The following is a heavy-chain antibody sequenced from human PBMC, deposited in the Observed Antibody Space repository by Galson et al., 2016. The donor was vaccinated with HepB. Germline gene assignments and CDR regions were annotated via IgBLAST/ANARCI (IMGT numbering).Heavy chain of an antibody. Sequence: SLRLSCAASGFSLSSYWMTWVRQVPGQGLEWVANINREGSQKNYLDSVKGRFTISRDNGKNSLYLQMDSLRVEDTALYYCARDWTYSETKTYYDVLDVWGRETMVTVCS. D-gene: IGHD3/OR15-3a*01. CDR3: ARDWTYSETKTYYDVLDV. CDR2: INREGSQK. CDR1: GFSLSSYW. V-gene: IGHV3-7*01. J-gene: IGHJ3*01.